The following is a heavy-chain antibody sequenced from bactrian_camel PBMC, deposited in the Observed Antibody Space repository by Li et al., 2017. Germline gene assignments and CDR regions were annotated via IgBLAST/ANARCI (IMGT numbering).Heavy chain of an antibody. CDR1: GYFSKRC. J-gene: IGHJ4*01. CDR3: AFHPDVLFSCQRRATFDY. V-gene: IGHV3S40*01. Sequence: DVQLVESGGGSVQAGGSLRLSCAASGYFSKRCMAWFRQAPGKEREGVAAIVTGGGNTYYAGSEDGRFTISQDNAKNTVNLQMNSLKPEDTAMYYCAFHPDVLFSCQRRATFDYWGLGTQVTV. CDR2: IVTGGGNT. D-gene: IGHD6*01.